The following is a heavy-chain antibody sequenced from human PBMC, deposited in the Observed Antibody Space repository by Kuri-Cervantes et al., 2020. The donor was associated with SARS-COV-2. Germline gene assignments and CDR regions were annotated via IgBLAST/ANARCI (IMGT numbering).Heavy chain of an antibody. Sequence: GESLKISCAASGFTLSSYSMNWVRQAPGKGLEWVSSISSSSSYIYYADSVKGRFTISRDNSKSTLYLQMNSLRSEDTAVYYCAKELSTGGQGTLVTVSS. D-gene: IGHD2-15*01. CDR1: GFTLSSYS. V-gene: IGHV3-21*01. CDR3: AKELST. J-gene: IGHJ4*02. CDR2: ISSSSSYI.